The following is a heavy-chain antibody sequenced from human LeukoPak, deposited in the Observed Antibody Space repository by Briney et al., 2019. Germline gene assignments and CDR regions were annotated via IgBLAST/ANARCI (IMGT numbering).Heavy chain of an antibody. CDR2: IYPCDSDT. CDR1: GSSITNYW. Sequence: GESLEISCKASGSSITNYWIGWVRQLPGKGLEWMGIIYPCDSDTKYSPSFQGQVTISADKSINTAYLQWSSLRASDTAMYYCARQGTIVAGTLGTTFDYWGQGTLLTVSS. D-gene: IGHD5-12*01. CDR3: ARQGTIVAGTLGTTFDY. V-gene: IGHV5-51*01. J-gene: IGHJ4*02.